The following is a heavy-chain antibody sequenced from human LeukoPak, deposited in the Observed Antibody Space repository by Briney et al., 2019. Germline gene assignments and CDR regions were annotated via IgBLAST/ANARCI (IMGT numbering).Heavy chain of an antibody. J-gene: IGHJ4*02. CDR2: FDPEDGET. D-gene: IGHD2-15*01. CDR1: GYTLTELS. CDR3: ATWVVAATAGGKNFDY. Sequence: ASVNVSCKVSGYTLTELSMHWVRQAPGKGLEWMGGFDPEDGETIYAQKFQGRVTMTEDTSTDTAYMELSSLRSEDTAVYYCATWVVAATAGGKNFDYWGQGTLVTVSS. V-gene: IGHV1-24*01.